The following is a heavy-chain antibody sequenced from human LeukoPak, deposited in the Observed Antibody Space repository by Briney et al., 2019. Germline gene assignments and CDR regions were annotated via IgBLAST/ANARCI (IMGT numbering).Heavy chain of an antibody. CDR3: ARGQMAGIAARRDFDY. CDR1: GYTFTGYY. V-gene: IGHV1-2*02. Sequence: GASVKVSCKASGYTFTGYYMHWVRQAPGQGLEWMGWINPNSGGTNYAQKFQGRVTMTRNTSISTAYMELSSLRSEDTAVYYCARGQMAGIAARRDFDYWGQGTLVTVSS. J-gene: IGHJ4*02. D-gene: IGHD6-6*01. CDR2: INPNSGGT.